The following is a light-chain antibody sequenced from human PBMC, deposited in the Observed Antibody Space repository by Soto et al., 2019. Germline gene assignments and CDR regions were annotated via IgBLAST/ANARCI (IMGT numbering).Light chain of an antibody. V-gene: IGLV2-14*01. CDR1: SSDVGAYGY. J-gene: IGLJ2*01. CDR2: EVS. Sequence: QSALTQPASVSGSPGQSITISCTETSSDVGAYGYVSWYQQHPGKAPKLMIYEVSYRPSGVSNRFSGSKSGNAASLTISGLQAEDEADYYCSSYTTSSTVVFGGGTQLTVL. CDR3: SSYTTSSTVV.